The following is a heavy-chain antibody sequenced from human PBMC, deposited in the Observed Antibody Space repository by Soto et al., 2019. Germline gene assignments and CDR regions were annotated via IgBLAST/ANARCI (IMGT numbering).Heavy chain of an antibody. J-gene: IGHJ3*01. D-gene: IGHD6-6*01. V-gene: IGHV4-34*02. CDR2: VNHRGST. Sequence: QVQLKQWGAGLLKPSETLSLTCAVNGGSFTGYYWTYIRQSPQKGLEWIGEVNHRGSTTYNPSLNSRVTISVAASNNQFSLNLSSVTAAYTAVYYCARSPPFSSFRGFDVWGQGTMVTVSS. CDR3: ARSPPFSSFRGFDV. CDR1: GGSFTGYY.